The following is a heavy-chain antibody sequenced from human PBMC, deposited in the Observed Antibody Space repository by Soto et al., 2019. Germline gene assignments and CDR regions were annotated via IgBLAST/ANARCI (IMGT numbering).Heavy chain of an antibody. CDR2: INPAPGST. Sequence: QVQLLQSGAEVKKSGAPVKISCKTSGFTFTSYYLHWVRQAPGQGLEWMGIINPAPGSTNYAQKFDGRVSMTADMSTNTVYMQLARLTSEDTGVYYCARGGWAGYSSEGGFGLWGQGTLITVSS. V-gene: IGHV1-46*01. D-gene: IGHD6-19*01. J-gene: IGHJ4*02. CDR1: GFTFTSYY. CDR3: ARGGWAGYSSEGGFGL.